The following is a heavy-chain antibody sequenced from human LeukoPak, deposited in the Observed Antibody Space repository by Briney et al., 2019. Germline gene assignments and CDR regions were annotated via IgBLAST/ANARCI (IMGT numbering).Heavy chain of an antibody. D-gene: IGHD2-15*01. CDR1: GYTFTSYY. CDR2: INPSGGST. V-gene: IGHV1-46*01. CDR3: ARVPPGLQNYFDY. Sequence: ASAKVSCKASGYTFTSYYMHWVRQAPGQGLEWMGIINPSGGSTSYAQKFQGRVTMTTDTSTSTAYMELSRLRSDDTAVYYCARVPPGLQNYFDYWGQGTLVTVSS. J-gene: IGHJ4*02.